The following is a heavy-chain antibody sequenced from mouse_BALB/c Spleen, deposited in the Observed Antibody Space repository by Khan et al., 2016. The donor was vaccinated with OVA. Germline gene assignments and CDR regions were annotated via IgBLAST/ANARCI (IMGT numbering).Heavy chain of an antibody. CDR1: GYSITSDYA. V-gene: IGHV3-2*02. CDR3: ARKNYYGYAMDY. Sequence: VQLKESGPGLVKPSQSLSLTCTVTGYSITSDYAWNWIRQFPGNKLEWMGYINYSGGTSYLPSLKSRISITRDPSKNQFFLQLNSVTTEDTATYYCARKNYYGYAMDYWGQGTSVTVSS. D-gene: IGHD1-1*01. J-gene: IGHJ4*01. CDR2: INYSGGT.